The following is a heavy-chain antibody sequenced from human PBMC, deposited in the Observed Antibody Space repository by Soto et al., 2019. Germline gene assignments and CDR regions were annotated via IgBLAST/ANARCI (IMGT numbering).Heavy chain of an antibody. J-gene: IGHJ4*02. Sequence: EVQLVESGGGLVKPGGSLRLSCAASGFSLSRHSVNWVREAPGKGLEWVSYISSGSSYIYYADSVKGRFTVSRDNTKNSLYLQMNSLRAEDTGVYYCARESEDLTSNFDYWGQGTLVTVSS. V-gene: IGHV3-21*01. CDR1: GFSLSRHS. CDR3: ARESEDLTSNFDY. CDR2: ISSGSSYI.